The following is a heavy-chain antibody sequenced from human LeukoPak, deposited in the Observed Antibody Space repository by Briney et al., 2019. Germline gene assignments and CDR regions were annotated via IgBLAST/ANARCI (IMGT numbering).Heavy chain of an antibody. V-gene: IGHV1-69*13. CDR2: IIPIFGTA. CDR1: GGTFSSYA. Sequence: SVKVSCKASGGTFSSYAISWVRQAPGQGLEWMGGIIPIFGTANYAQKFQGRVTITADESTSTAYMELSSLRSEDTAAYYCARGGGFGTPLDPWGQGTLVTVSS. CDR3: ARGGGFGTPLDP. J-gene: IGHJ5*02. D-gene: IGHD3-10*01.